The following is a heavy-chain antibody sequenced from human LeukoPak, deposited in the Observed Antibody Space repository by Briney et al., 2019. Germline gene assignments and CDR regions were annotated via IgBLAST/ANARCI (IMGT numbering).Heavy chain of an antibody. D-gene: IGHD3-3*01. CDR1: GFTCTSSA. Sequence: GTSVKVSCKASGFTCTSSAVQWVRQARGQRLEWIGWIVVGSGNTNYAQKFQERVTITRDMSTSTAYMELSSLRSEDTAVYYCAATPPNYDFWSGGFDYWGQGTLVTVSS. V-gene: IGHV1-58*01. CDR3: AATPPNYDFWSGGFDY. J-gene: IGHJ4*02. CDR2: IVVGSGNT.